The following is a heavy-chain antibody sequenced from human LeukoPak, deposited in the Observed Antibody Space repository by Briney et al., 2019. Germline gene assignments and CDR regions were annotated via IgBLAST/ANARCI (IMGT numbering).Heavy chain of an antibody. J-gene: IGHJ4*02. CDR3: AKDSGGNSDY. CDR1: GFTFSSYG. V-gene: IGHV3-30*02. Sequence: PGGSLRLSCAASGFTFSSYGMHWVRQAPGKGLEWVAFIRYDGNNKYYTNSVKGRFTISRDNSKNTLFLQMNSLRADDTAVYYCAKDSGGNSDYWGQGTLVTVSS. CDR2: IRYDGNNK. D-gene: IGHD4-23*01.